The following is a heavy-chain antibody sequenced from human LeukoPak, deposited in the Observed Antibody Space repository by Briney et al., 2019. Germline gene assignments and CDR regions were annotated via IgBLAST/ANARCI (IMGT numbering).Heavy chain of an antibody. D-gene: IGHD4-11*01. J-gene: IGHJ2*01. CDR3: AGYGNYWDWYFDL. CDR2: IHYSGST. Sequence: SETLSLTCTVSGGSIGSYYWSWIRQPPGKGLEWIGYIHYSGSTNHNPSLMSRVTISIDTSKNQISLRLTSVTAADTAVYYCAGYGNYWDWYFDLWGRGTLVTVSS. CDR1: GGSIGSYY. V-gene: IGHV4-59*01.